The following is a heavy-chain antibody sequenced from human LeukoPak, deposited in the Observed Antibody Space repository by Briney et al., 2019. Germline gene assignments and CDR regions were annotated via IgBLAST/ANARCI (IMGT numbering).Heavy chain of an antibody. D-gene: IGHD3-10*01. CDR2: IIPIFGTA. V-gene: IGHV1-69*13. Sequence: ASVKVSCKASGGTFSSYAISWVRQAPGQGLEWMGGIIPIFGTANYAQKFQGRVTITADESTSTAYMELSSLRSEDTAVYYCARVYYGSGSYPDRFDYWGQGTLVTVSS. J-gene: IGHJ4*02. CDR3: ARVYYGSGSYPDRFDY. CDR1: GGTFSSYA.